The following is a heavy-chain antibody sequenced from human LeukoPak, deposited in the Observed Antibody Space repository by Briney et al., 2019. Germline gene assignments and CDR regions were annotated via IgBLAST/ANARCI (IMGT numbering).Heavy chain of an antibody. J-gene: IGHJ6*04. V-gene: IGHV3-21*01. CDR1: EFTFSNYI. Sequence: GGSLRLSCTASEFTFSNYIMSWVRQAPGKGLEWVSSISSSRSYIYYGDSMKGRFTISRDNAKNSLYLQMNSLRAEDTAVYYCAELGITMIGGVWGKGTTVTISS. CDR2: ISSSRSYI. D-gene: IGHD3-10*02. CDR3: AELGITMIGGV.